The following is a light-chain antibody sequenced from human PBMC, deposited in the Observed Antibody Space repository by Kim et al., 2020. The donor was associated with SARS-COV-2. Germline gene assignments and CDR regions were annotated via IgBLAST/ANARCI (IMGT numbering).Light chain of an antibody. CDR1: SLRSYY. Sequence: SSELTQDPAVSVASGQTVRITCQGDSLRSYYASWYQQKPGQAPVLVIYGKNNRPSGIPDRFSGSSSGNTASLTITGAQAEDEADYYCNSRDSSGNHLGVFGTGTKVTVL. CDR3: NSRDSSGNHLGV. J-gene: IGLJ1*01. CDR2: GKN. V-gene: IGLV3-19*01.